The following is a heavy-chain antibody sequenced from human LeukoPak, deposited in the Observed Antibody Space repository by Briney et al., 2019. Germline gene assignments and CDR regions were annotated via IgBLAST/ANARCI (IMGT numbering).Heavy chain of an antibody. CDR3: ARDCGGDCYSHYFDY. J-gene: IGHJ4*02. CDR1: GFTFSSYS. D-gene: IGHD2-21*02. Sequence: SGGPLRLSCAASGFTFSSYSMNCVRQAPGKGLEWVSSISSGSSYIYYADSLKGRFTIARDNAKNSLYLQMNSLRADDTAVYYCARDCGGDCYSHYFDYWGQGTLVTVSS. V-gene: IGHV3-21*01. CDR2: ISSGSSYI.